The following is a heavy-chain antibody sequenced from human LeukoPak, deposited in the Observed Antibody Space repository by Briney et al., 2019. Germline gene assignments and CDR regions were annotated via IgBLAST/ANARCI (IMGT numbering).Heavy chain of an antibody. J-gene: IGHJ4*02. V-gene: IGHV3-48*03. CDR3: ALLAVASDFDY. Sequence: PGGSLRLSCAVSEFPFSFYEMNWVRQAPGKGLEWVSNIGSSGTNRYYADPVKGRFSISRDNAKSPLYLQMNSLRVEDTAVYYCALLAVASDFDYWGQGALVTVSS. CDR2: IGSSGTNR. CDR1: EFPFSFYE. D-gene: IGHD6-19*01.